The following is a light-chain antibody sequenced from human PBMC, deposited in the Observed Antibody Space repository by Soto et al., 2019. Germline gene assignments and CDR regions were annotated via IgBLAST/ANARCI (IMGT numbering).Light chain of an antibody. J-gene: IGKJ5*01. CDR2: GAS. V-gene: IGKV3-20*01. CDR3: QHRGSATLIT. CDR1: QSVSSNY. Sequence: EIVFTQYPGTLASSPGERATLSCRAIQSVSSNYLAWYQQKPGQAPRLLIYGASSRATGIPDRFSGSGSGTDFSLTISRLEPEDFAVYYCQHRGSATLITFGQGGRLEI.